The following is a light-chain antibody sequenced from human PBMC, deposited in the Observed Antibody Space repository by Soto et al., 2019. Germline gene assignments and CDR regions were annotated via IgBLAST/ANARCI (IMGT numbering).Light chain of an antibody. CDR3: QQYGISPLT. V-gene: IGKV3-20*01. CDR2: GAS. J-gene: IGKJ4*01. CDR1: QGVSSRY. Sequence: EIVLTQSPGTLSLSPGERATLSCRASQGVSSRYLAWYQQKPGQAPRLLIYGASSRATGIPDRFSGSGSGTDFTRTITRLEPEDLAVYYCQQYGISPLTFGGGTKV.